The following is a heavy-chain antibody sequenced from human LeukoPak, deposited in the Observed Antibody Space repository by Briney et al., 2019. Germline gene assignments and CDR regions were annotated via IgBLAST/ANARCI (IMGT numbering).Heavy chain of an antibody. D-gene: IGHD3-16*01. V-gene: IGHV3-9*01. CDR3: AKGLKYYSDY. J-gene: IGHJ4*02. Sequence: QTGRSLRLSCAASGFTFDDYAMHWVRQAPGKGLEWVSGISWNSGSIGYADSVKGRFTISRDNAKNSLYLQMNSLRAEDTALYYCAKGLKYYSDYWGQGTLVTVSS. CDR1: GFTFDDYA. CDR2: ISWNSGSI.